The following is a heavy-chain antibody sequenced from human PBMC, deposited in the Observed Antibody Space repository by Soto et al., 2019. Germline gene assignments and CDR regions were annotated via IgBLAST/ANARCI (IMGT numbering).Heavy chain of an antibody. CDR2: IYHSGST. CDR3: ARDSSEYYFDY. D-gene: IGHD6-19*01. CDR1: GGSISSGGYY. Sequence: QVQLQESGPGLVKPSQTLTLTCTVSGGSISSGGYYWSWIRQHAGKGLEWIGYIYHSGSTYYNPSLKSRVTISVDTSKNQFSLKLSSVTAADTAVYYCARDSSEYYFDYWGQGTLVXVSS. J-gene: IGHJ4*02. V-gene: IGHV4-31*03.